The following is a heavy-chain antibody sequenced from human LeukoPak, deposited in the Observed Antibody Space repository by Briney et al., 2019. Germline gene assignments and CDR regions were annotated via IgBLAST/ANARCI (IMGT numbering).Heavy chain of an antibody. CDR1: GFIISSYG. CDR2: ISYDGSNK. J-gene: IGHJ4*02. CDR3: AREIFYYYGSGSLSTRPLNY. V-gene: IGHV3-30*19. D-gene: IGHD3-10*01. Sequence: GGSLRLSCAASGFIISSYGMHWVRQAPGKGLEWVAVISYDGSNKYYADSVKGRFTISRDNSKNTLYLQMNSLRAEDTAVYYCAREIFYYYGSGSLSTRPLNYWGQGTLVTVSS.